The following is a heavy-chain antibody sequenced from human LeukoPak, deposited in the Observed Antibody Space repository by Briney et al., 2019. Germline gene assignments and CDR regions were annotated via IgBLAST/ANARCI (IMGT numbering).Heavy chain of an antibody. CDR1: GYNFATNW. Sequence: GESLKISCKGSGYNFATNWIGWVRQMPGKGLEWMGMIYPGDSDTRYSPSFRGQVTISVDKSINTAYLQWSSLKASDTAMYFCARPTYSTNWDYWGQGTLVTVSS. D-gene: IGHD6-13*01. CDR3: ARPTYSTNWDY. CDR2: IYPGDSDT. V-gene: IGHV5-51*01. J-gene: IGHJ4*02.